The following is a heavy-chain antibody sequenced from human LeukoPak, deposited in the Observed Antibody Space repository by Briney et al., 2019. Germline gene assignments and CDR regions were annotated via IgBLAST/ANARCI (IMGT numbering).Heavy chain of an antibody. CDR2: ISSTGGTT. J-gene: IGHJ4*02. D-gene: IGHD6-13*01. CDR3: AKDPRRYSRTGGYFDY. V-gene: IGHV3-23*01. CDR1: GLTFSNYG. Sequence: GGSLRLSCVASGLTFSNYGISWVRQAPGKGLEWVSAISSTGGTTYYADSVKGHFTISRDNSKNTLYLQMNSLRAEDTAVYYCAKDPRRYSRTGGYFDYWGQGTLVTVSS.